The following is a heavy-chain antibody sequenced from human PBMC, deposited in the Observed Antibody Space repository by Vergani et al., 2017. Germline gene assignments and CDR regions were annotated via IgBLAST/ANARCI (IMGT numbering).Heavy chain of an antibody. D-gene: IGHD2-15*01. CDR3: ARGGLGYCSGGSCYPAYCYGMDV. J-gene: IGHJ6*02. CDR1: GFTFSSYA. V-gene: IGHV3-30-3*01. Sequence: QVQLVESGGGVVQPGRSLRLSCAASGFTFSSYAMHWVRQAPGKGLEWVAVISYDGSNKYYADSVKGRFTISRDNSKNTLYLQMNSLRAEDTAVYYCARGGLGYCSGGSCYPAYCYGMDVWGQGTTVTVSS. CDR2: ISYDGSNK.